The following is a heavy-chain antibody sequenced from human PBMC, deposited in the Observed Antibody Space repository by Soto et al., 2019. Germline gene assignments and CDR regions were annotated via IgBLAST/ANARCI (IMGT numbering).Heavy chain of an antibody. D-gene: IGHD3-16*01. CDR2: ISGSGAST. CDR3: AKGGSSDARYYFDY. V-gene: IGHV3-23*01. J-gene: IGHJ4*02. Sequence: EVQLLESGGGLVLPGGSLRLSCAASGFTFSSCAMSWVRQAPGKGLEWVSSISGSGASTFYADSVKGRFTISGDDSKKTLYLQLNSLRAEDTAVYYCAKGGSSDARYYFDYWGQGTLVTVSS. CDR1: GFTFSSCA.